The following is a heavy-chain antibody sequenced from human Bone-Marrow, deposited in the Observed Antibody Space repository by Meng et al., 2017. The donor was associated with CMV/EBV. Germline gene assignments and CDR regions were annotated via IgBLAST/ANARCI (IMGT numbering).Heavy chain of an antibody. Sequence: VSAFPFTNAWMGWVRQAPGRGLEWVGRIKSKADGGTTDYTAPVKGRFTISRDDSKSTLYLQMNILKTEDTAVYFCTTVGYGDYCFDNWGQGTLVTVSS. V-gene: IGHV3-15*01. CDR1: AFPFTNAW. CDR3: TTVGYGDYCFDN. D-gene: IGHD4-17*01. J-gene: IGHJ4*02. CDR2: IKSKADGGTT.